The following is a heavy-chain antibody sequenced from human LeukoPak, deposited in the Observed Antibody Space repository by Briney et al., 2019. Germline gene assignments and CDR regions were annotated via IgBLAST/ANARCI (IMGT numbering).Heavy chain of an antibody. Sequence: SESLSLTCAVSGGSISSSNWWSWVRQPPGKGLEWIGEIYHSGSTNYNPSLKSRVTIPVDKSKSQFSLKLSSVTAADTAVYYCASSSSSSFDYWGQGTLVTVSS. CDR3: ASSSSSSFDY. CDR1: GGSISSSNW. V-gene: IGHV4-4*02. D-gene: IGHD6-6*01. J-gene: IGHJ4*02. CDR2: IYHSGST.